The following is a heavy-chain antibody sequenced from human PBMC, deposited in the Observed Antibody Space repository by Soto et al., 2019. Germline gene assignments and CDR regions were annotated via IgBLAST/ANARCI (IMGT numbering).Heavy chain of an antibody. Sequence: PGGSLRLSCAASGFTFSDYYMSWVRQAPGKGLEWVAVISYDGSNKYYADSVKGRFTISRDNSKNTLYLQMNSLRAEDTAVYYCAREKLDYWGQGTLVTVSS. CDR2: ISYDGSNK. CDR3: AREKLDY. CDR1: GFTFSDYY. D-gene: IGHD1-7*01. J-gene: IGHJ4*02. V-gene: IGHV3-30-3*01.